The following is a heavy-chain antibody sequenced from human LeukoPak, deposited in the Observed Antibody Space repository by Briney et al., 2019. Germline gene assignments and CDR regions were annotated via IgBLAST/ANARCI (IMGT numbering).Heavy chain of an antibody. V-gene: IGHV1-2*02. CDR3: ARGQYSGYDSMGY. D-gene: IGHD5-12*01. CDR2: INPNSGGT. Sequence: ASVKVSCKASGYTLTGYYMHWVRQAPGQGLEWMGWINPNSGGTNYAQKFQGRVTMTRDTSISTAYMELSRLRSDDTAVYYCARGQYSGYDSMGYWGQGTLVTVSS. J-gene: IGHJ4*02. CDR1: GYTLTGYY.